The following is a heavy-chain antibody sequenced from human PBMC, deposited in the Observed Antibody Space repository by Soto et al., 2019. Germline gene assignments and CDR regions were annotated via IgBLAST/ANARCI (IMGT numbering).Heavy chain of an antibody. CDR2: IYCSGST. J-gene: IGHJ6*02. CDR3: AREALRYNGLDV. CDR1: GGSLSTYY. Sequence: SETLSLTCTVSGGSLSTYYWSWIRQAPGKGLEWIGYIYCSGSTNYNPSLKSRVTISVDTSKNQFSLKLSSVTAADTAVYYCAREALRYNGLDVWGQGTTVTVSS. V-gene: IGHV4-59*12.